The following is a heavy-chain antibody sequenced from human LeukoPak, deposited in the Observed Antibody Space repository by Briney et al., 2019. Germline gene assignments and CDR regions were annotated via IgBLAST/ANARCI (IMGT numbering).Heavy chain of an antibody. CDR3: ARGPTTVTRYNWFDP. Sequence: SETLSLTCTVSGGSMSRYYWSWIRQSPGKGLEWIGNIYYGGSAHYNPSLKGRVTISVDESKNQFSLKLSSVTAADTAVYYCARGPTTVTRYNWFDPWGQGTLVTVSS. CDR2: IYYGGSA. CDR1: GGSMSRYY. J-gene: IGHJ5*02. D-gene: IGHD4-17*01. V-gene: IGHV4-59*12.